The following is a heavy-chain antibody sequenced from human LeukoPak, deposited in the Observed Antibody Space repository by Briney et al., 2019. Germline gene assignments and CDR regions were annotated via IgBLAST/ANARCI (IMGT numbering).Heavy chain of an antibody. CDR2: IYYSGST. J-gene: IGHJ3*02. D-gene: IGHD3-3*01. CDR1: GGSISSSSYY. V-gene: IGHV4-39*07. CDR3: ARRRWWRITIFGVVTSGAFDI. Sequence: SETLSLTCTVSGGSISSSSYYWGWIRQPPGKGLEWIGSIYYSGSTYYNPSLKSRVTISVDTSKNQFSLKLSSVTAADTAVYHCARRRWWRITIFGVVTSGAFDIWGQGTMVTVSS.